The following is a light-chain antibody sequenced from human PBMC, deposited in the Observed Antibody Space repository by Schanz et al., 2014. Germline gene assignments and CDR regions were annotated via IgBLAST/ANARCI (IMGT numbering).Light chain of an antibody. J-gene: IGLJ3*02. V-gene: IGLV2-14*03. CDR3: GSYSTTNSLGV. Sequence: QSALTQPASVSGSPGQSITISCTGTSSDVGGYDYVSWYQQHPGKAPQLMIYDVNNRPSGVSHRFSGSKSGTTASLTISGLQAEDEGDYYCGSYSTTNSLGVFGGGTKPTVL. CDR2: DVN. CDR1: SSDVGGYDY.